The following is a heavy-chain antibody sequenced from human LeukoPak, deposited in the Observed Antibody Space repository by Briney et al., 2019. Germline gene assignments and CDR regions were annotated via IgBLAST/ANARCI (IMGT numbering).Heavy chain of an antibody. J-gene: IGHJ6*02. CDR2: FYYSGST. Sequence: SETLSLTCTVSGGSISSYYWSWIRQPPGKGLEWIGYFYYSGSTNYNPSLKSRVTISVDTSKNQFSLKLSSVTAADTDVYYCARGIAVAAYYYYGMDVWGQGTTVTVSS. CDR3: ARGIAVAAYYYYGMDV. D-gene: IGHD6-19*01. V-gene: IGHV4-59*01. CDR1: GGSISSYY.